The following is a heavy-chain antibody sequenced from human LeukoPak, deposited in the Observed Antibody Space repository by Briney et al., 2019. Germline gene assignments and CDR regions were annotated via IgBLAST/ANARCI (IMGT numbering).Heavy chain of an antibody. J-gene: IGHJ4*02. Sequence: SQTLSLTCAISGDSVSSKIAAWNWIRQSPSRGLEWLGRTYYRSKWYNDYAVSVKSRITISPDKSKNQFSMQLKFVTPEDTAVYYCARGQPLVGATNFDYWGQGTLVTVSS. CDR3: ARGQPLVGATNFDY. D-gene: IGHD1-26*01. V-gene: IGHV6-1*01. CDR1: GDSVSSKIAA. CDR2: TYYRSKWYN.